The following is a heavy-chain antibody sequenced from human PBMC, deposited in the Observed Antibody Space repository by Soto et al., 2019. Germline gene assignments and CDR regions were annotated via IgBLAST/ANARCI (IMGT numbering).Heavy chain of an antibody. CDR1: GDSVSSNRAA. J-gene: IGHJ6*02. CDR2: TYYRSKWYN. D-gene: IGHD6-19*01. Sequence: SQTLSLTCVISGDSVSSNRAAWNWIRQSPSRGLEWLGRTYYRSKWYNDYAVFVKSRMTINPDTSKNQFSLQLNSVTPEDTAMYYCASDLDEYGSGWVIYGMGAWGQGPTFTVCS. V-gene: IGHV6-1*01. CDR3: ASDLDEYGSGWVIYGMGA.